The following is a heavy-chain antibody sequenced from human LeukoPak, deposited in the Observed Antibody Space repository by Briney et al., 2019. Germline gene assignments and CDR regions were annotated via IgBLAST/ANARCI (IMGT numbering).Heavy chain of an antibody. CDR1: GFTFSSYW. Sequence: GGSLRLSCAASGFTFSSYWMSWVRQAPGKGLEWVAVISYDGSNKYYADSVKGRFTISRDNSKNTLYLQMNSLRAEDTAVYYCARETQNDSNFPYFDYWGQGTLVTVSS. CDR2: ISYDGSNK. CDR3: ARETQNDSNFPYFDY. D-gene: IGHD4-11*01. V-gene: IGHV3-30-3*01. J-gene: IGHJ4*02.